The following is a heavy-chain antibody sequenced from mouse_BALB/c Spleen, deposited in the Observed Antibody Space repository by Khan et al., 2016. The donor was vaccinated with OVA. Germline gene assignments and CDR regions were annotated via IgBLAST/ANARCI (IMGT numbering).Heavy chain of an antibody. D-gene: IGHD3-3*01. CDR2: VSSGGHYT. CDR3: TRDGGRRAGYFDS. CDR1: GFTFSTYT. J-gene: IGHJ2*01. V-gene: IGHV5-6-4*01. Sequence: EVELVESGGGLVKPGGSLKLSCAASGFTFSTYTMSWVRQTPEKRLEWVATVSSGGHYTFYPDSVKGRFTISRDNAMNTLNLQMSSLKSDDTARYYCTRDGGRRAGYFDSWGQGSTLTGSS.